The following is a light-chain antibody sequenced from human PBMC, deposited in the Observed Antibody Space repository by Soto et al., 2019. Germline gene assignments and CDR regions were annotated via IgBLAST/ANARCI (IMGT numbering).Light chain of an antibody. CDR1: QSVDTF. CDR3: QVRTEWPPFMYS. Sequence: EIVLTQSPATLSLSPGERATLSRRASQSVDTFLAWYQQKPGRTPRLLIYDTSNRATGIPPRFSGSGSGTDFTLTISRLEPEDFAVYYCQVRTEWPPFMYSFGQGTKLEVK. CDR2: DTS. V-gene: IGKV3-11*01. J-gene: IGKJ2*01.